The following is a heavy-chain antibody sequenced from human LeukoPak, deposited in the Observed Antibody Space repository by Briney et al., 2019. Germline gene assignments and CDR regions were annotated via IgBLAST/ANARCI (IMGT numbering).Heavy chain of an antibody. CDR3: ARGPDIAVATYYFDY. CDR1: GFTFNTYS. J-gene: IGHJ4*02. CDR2: ISSISTYI. V-gene: IGHV3-21*01. Sequence: GGSLRLSCAASGFTFNTYSMNWVRQAPGKGLEWVSSISSISTYIYYAGSVKGRFTISRDNAKNSLYLQMNSLRAEDTAVYYCARGPDIAVATYYFDYWGQGMSVTVSS. D-gene: IGHD6-19*01.